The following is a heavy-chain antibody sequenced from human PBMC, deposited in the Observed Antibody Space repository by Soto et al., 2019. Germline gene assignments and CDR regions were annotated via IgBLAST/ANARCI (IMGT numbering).Heavy chain of an antibody. CDR1: GGSISSYY. D-gene: IGHD4-17*01. CDR2: IYTSGST. V-gene: IGHV4-4*07. Sequence: KSSETLSLTCTVSGGSISSYYWSWIRQPAGKGLEWIGRIYTSGSTNYNPSLKSRVTMSVDTSKNQFSLKLSSVTAADTAVYYCASTNWGTTVRTRGAFDIWGQGTMVTVSS. J-gene: IGHJ3*02. CDR3: ASTNWGTTVRTRGAFDI.